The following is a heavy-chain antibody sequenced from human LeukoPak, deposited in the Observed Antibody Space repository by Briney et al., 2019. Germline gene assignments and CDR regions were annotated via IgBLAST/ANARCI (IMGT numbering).Heavy chain of an antibody. Sequence: GGSLRLSCAASGFTFSSYWMSWVRQAPGKGLEWVANIKQDGSEKYYVDSVKGRFTISRDNAKNSLYLQMNSLRAEDTALYYCAKDIRGSYSAFDIWGQGTMVTVSS. CDR2: IKQDGSEK. CDR3: AKDIRGSYSAFDI. V-gene: IGHV3-7*03. CDR1: GFTFSSYW. D-gene: IGHD1-26*01. J-gene: IGHJ3*02.